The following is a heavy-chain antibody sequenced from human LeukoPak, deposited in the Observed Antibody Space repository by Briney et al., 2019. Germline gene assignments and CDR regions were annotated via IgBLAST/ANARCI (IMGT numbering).Heavy chain of an antibody. CDR3: AREAPAYGERYFVS. CDR2: INPDGSVT. D-gene: IGHD2-21*01. V-gene: IGHV3-74*01. J-gene: IGHJ4*02. Sequence: GGSLRLSCLASGLTFNTYWMHWVRQVPGKGPVWVSRINPDGSVTWDADSVRGRFIISRDDAKNTLYLQMSSLRAEDTALYYCAREAPAYGERYFVSWGQGTLVTVSS. CDR1: GLTFNTYW.